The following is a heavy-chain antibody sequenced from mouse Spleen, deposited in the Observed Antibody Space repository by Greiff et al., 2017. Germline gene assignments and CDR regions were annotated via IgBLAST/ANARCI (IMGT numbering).Heavy chain of an antibody. D-gene: IGHD4-1*01. V-gene: IGHV1-81*01. Sequence: QVQLQQSGAELARPGASVKLSCKASGYTFTSYGISWVKQRTGQGLEWIGEIYPRSGNTYYNEKFKGKATLTADKSSSTAYMELRSLTSEDSAVYFCASSTGTENYFDYWGQGTTLTVSS. CDR2: IYPRSGNT. CDR3: ASSTGTENYFDY. CDR1: GYTFTSYG. J-gene: IGHJ2*01.